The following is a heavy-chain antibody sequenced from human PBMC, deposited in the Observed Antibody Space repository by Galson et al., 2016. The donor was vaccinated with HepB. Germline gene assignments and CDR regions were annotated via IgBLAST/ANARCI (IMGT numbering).Heavy chain of an antibody. CDR1: GYTFTSYA. D-gene: IGHD2-8*01. CDR3: ARVNRWGGLVDALWY. V-gene: IGHV1-3*01. J-gene: IGHJ4*02. Sequence: KVSCKASGYTFTSYALHWVRQAPGQSLAWMGWISAGNGNTKYSHNFQGRVTITRDTSATIAYMELSSLRSEDTAVYYCARVNRWGGLVDALWYWGQGTLVTVSS. CDR2: ISAGNGNT.